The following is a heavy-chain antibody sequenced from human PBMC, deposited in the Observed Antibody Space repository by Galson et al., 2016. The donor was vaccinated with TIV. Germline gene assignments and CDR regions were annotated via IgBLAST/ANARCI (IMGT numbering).Heavy chain of an antibody. Sequence: LSLTCSVSGDSLSSHHYWSWFRQPPGKGLQWIAHIHDIGASDTHPSLKSRVTMSEDMSTNQFSLRLKSVTAADTAVYYCARVPRRAPDYWGRGILVIVSS. CDR3: ARVPRRAPDY. J-gene: IGHJ4*02. V-gene: IGHV4-59*11. CDR1: GDSLSSHHY. CDR2: IHDIGAS.